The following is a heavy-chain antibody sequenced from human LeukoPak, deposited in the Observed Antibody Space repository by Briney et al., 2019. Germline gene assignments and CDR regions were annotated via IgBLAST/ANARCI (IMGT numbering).Heavy chain of an antibody. Sequence: GSLRLSCVASGFAFSTYGMHWVRQAPGKGLEWVAYVRSDGSHDSYADSVTGRFTISRDNSKNTLFLQMNSLRAEDTSMYYCAKDARSFDWLFDHWGQGILVTVSS. CDR1: GFAFSTYG. J-gene: IGHJ4*02. V-gene: IGHV3-30*02. D-gene: IGHD3-9*01. CDR2: VRSDGSHD. CDR3: AKDARSFDWLFDH.